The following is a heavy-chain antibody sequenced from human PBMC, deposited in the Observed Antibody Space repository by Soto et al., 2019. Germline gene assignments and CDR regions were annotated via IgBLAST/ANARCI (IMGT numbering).Heavy chain of an antibody. J-gene: IGHJ3*02. CDR3: AKSCSGWYDAFDI. V-gene: IGHV3-23*01. D-gene: IGHD6-19*01. Sequence: EVQLLESGGGLVQPGGSLRLSCAASGFTFSNYAMSWVRQAPGKGLEWVSAISGSGGSTYYADSVKGRFTISRDNSKNTLELQMNSLRAEDTAVYYCAKSCSGWYDAFDIWGQGTMVTVSS. CDR1: GFTFSNYA. CDR2: ISGSGGST.